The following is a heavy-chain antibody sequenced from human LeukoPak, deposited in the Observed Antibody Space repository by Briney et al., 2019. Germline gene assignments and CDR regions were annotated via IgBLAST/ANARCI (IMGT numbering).Heavy chain of an antibody. D-gene: IGHD5-18*01. Sequence: GGSLRLSCAASRFTFSSYAMHWVREAPGKGLGWVSVISSDGTNKYYADSVRGRFTISRDNSKNTLYLQMNSLRAEDTAVYYCARDRSWSRIHLWLDYWGQGTLVTVSS. CDR1: RFTFSSYA. CDR3: ARDRSWSRIHLWLDY. V-gene: IGHV3-30*04. J-gene: IGHJ4*02. CDR2: ISSDGTNK.